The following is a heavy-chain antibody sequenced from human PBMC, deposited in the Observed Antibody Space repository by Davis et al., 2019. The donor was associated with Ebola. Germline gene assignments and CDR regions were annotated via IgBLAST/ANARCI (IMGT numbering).Heavy chain of an antibody. CDR3: ASHPYFDTNGSYVGCPDT. Sequence: ASVKVSCKASGYTFTSYFLHWVRQAPGQGLEWLGIINPSGGSTNYAQKFQGRVTMTRVTSTSTVYMELSSLRSEDTAVYYCASHPYFDTNGSYVGCPDTWGQGTLVTVSS. J-gene: IGHJ5*02. CDR1: GYTFTSYF. D-gene: IGHD3-9*01. V-gene: IGHV1-46*01. CDR2: INPSGGST.